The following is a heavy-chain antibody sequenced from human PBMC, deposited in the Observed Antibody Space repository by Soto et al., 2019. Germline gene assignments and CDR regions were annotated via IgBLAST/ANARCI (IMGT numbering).Heavy chain of an antibody. D-gene: IGHD4-17*01. Sequence: GGSLRLSCAASGFTFSSYSMNWVRQAPGKGLEWVSAISSSSSNIYYADSVKGRFTTSRHNSKNTLYLQMNSLRAEDTSVYYCARTNDYGDYVVFDYWGQGTLVTVSS. J-gene: IGHJ4*02. V-gene: IGHV3-21*04. CDR2: ISSSSSNI. CDR3: ARTNDYGDYVVFDY. CDR1: GFTFSSYS.